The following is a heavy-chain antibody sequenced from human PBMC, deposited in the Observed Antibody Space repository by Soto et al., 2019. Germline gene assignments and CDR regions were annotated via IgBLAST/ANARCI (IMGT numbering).Heavy chain of an antibody. Sequence: SETLSLTCTVSGGSISSYYWSWIRQPPGKGLEWIGYIDYSGSTNYNPSLKSRVTISVDTSKNQFSLKLSSVTAADTAVYHCARRRYCSSTSCYYAFDIWGQGTMVTVSS. D-gene: IGHD2-2*01. V-gene: IGHV4-59*08. J-gene: IGHJ3*02. CDR1: GGSISSYY. CDR3: ARRRYCSSTSCYYAFDI. CDR2: IDYSGST.